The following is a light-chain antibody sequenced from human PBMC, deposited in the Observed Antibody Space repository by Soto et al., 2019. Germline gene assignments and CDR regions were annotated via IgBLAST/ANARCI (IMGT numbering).Light chain of an antibody. Sequence: EIVLTQSPATLSLSPGKRATLSCRASQSVNSYLAWYQQNPGQAPRLLIHDASNRATGIPARFSGSGSGTDLTITISSLEPEDFEVYYCQQRSNWPLTFGGGTKVDIK. CDR1: QSVNSY. J-gene: IGKJ4*01. CDR2: DAS. CDR3: QQRSNWPLT. V-gene: IGKV3-11*01.